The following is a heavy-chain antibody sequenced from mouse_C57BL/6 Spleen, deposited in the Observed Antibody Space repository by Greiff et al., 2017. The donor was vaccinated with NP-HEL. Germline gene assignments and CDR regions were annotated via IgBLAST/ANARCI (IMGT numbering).Heavy chain of an antibody. V-gene: IGHV2-2*01. CDR2: IWSGGST. CDR3: ASIYYYGSSPAWFAY. CDR1: GFSLTSYG. J-gene: IGHJ3*01. D-gene: IGHD1-1*01. Sequence: QVQLKESGPGLVQPSQSLSITCTVSGFSLTSYGVHWVRQSPGKGLEWLGVIWSGGSTDYNAAFISRLSISKDNSKSQVFFKMNSLQADDTAIYYCASIYYYGSSPAWFAYWGQGTLVTVSA.